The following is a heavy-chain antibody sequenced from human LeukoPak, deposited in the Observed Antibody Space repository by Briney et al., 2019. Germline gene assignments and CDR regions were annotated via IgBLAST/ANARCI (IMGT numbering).Heavy chain of an antibody. CDR2: IYHSGST. CDR1: GYSISSGYY. J-gene: IGHJ5*02. V-gene: IGHV4-38-2*02. D-gene: IGHD2-2*01. CDR3: ARDMPHWFDP. Sequence: SETLSLTCTVSGYSISSGYYWGWIRQPPGKGLEWIGSIYHSGSTYYNPSLKSRVTISVDTSKNQFSLKLSSVTAADTAVYYCARDMPHWFDPWGQGTLVTVSS.